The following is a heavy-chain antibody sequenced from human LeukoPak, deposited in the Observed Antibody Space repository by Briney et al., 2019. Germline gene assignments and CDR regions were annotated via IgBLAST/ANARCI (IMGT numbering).Heavy chain of an antibody. D-gene: IGHD5-12*01. CDR1: GFSCSDSY. CDR3: ARERRSPHSAYDWGHLDY. V-gene: IGHV3-11*01. CDR2: INSNGYTI. Sequence: GGSLRLSSAGSGFSCSDSYMTWLRQAPGKGLVWISNINSNGYTIYYADSVKGRFTISRDNAKSPLYLQMHGLSFEDTAVFYFARERRSPHSAYDWGHLDYWGHGTLVVVSS. J-gene: IGHJ4*01.